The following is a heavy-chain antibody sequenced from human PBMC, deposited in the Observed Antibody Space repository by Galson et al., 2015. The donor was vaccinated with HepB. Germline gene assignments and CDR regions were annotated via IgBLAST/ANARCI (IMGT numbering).Heavy chain of an antibody. D-gene: IGHD6-13*01. CDR1: GFTFSSYA. J-gene: IGHJ4*02. CDR3: AKPLRVYSSSWYYFDY. Sequence: SLRLSCAASGFTFSSYAMSWVRQAPGKGLEWVSAISGSGGSTYYADSVKGRFTISRDNSKNTLYLQMNSLRAEDTAVYYCAKPLRVYSSSWYYFDYWGQGTLVTVSS. CDR2: ISGSGGST. V-gene: IGHV3-23*01.